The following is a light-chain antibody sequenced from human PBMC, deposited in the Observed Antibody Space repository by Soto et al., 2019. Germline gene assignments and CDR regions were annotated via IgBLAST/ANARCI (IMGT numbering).Light chain of an antibody. CDR1: SSAVGGYNY. Sequence: SVLTQPASGSGSPGQSIAISCTGSSSAVGGYNYVSWYQQHPGKAPQLIIYEVTNRPSGVSNRFSGSKSGNTASLTISGLQAEDEADYYCSSYTSSSTRVFGTGTKVTVL. V-gene: IGLV2-14*01. CDR2: EVT. J-gene: IGLJ1*01. CDR3: SSYTSSSTRV.